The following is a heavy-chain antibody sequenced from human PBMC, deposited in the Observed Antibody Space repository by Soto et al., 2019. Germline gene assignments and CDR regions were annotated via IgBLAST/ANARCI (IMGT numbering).Heavy chain of an antibody. CDR1: GYTFTSYG. Sequence: GASVKVSCKASGYTFTSYGISWVRQAPGQGLEWMGWISAYNGNTNYAQKLQGRVTMTTDTSTSTAYMELRSLRSDDTAVYYCARGVLGCGGSCYEGHYYYYMDVWGKGTTVTVSS. CDR2: ISAYNGNT. D-gene: IGHD2-15*01. J-gene: IGHJ6*03. CDR3: ARGVLGCGGSCYEGHYYYYMDV. V-gene: IGHV1-18*01.